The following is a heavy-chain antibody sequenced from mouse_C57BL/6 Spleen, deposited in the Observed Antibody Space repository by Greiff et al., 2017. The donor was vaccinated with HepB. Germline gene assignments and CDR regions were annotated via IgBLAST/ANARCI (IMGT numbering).Heavy chain of an antibody. D-gene: IGHD3-3*01. V-gene: IGHV1-52*01. CDR3: ARQGDATYYFDY. CDR2: IDPSDSET. Sequence: VQLQQPGAELVRPGSSVKLSCKASGYTFTSYWMHWVKQRPIQGLEWIGNIDPSDSETHYNQKFKDKATLTVDKSSSTAYMQLSSLTSEDSAVYYCARQGDATYYFDYWGQGTTLTVSS. CDR1: GYTFTSYW. J-gene: IGHJ2*01.